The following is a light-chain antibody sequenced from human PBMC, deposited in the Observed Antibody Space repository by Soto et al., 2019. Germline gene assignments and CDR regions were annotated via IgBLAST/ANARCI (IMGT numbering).Light chain of an antibody. CDR1: QSVSGN. V-gene: IGKV3-15*01. CDR2: GAS. Sequence: EIVMTQSPATLSVSPGERAALSCRASQSVSGNLAWYQQTPGQAPRRLIYGASTRATGIPARFSGSGFWTEFTLTISSLKSEDVAVYYCQQYNYRPPAFGQGTRLEIK. J-gene: IGKJ5*01. CDR3: QQYNYRPPA.